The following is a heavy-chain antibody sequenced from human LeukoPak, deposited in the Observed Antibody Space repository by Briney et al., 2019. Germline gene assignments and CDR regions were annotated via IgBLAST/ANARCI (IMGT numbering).Heavy chain of an antibody. CDR1: GFSFSSYW. V-gene: IGHV3-74*01. CDR2: ISSDGSDT. D-gene: IGHD1-14*01. Sequence: GGSLRVSCVASGFSFSSYWMHWVRQGPGKGLMWVARISSDGSDTKYGDSVKGRLTISRDNAKNTLYLQMNSLRAEDTAVYYCARDQTQTGPTTVDHWGQGTQVTVSS. CDR3: ARDQTQTGPTTVDH. J-gene: IGHJ4*02.